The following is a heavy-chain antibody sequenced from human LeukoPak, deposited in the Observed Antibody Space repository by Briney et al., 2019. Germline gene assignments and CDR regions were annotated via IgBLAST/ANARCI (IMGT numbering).Heavy chain of an antibody. Sequence: GESLKISCKGSGYSFSNYWIAWVRQMPGKGLEWMGIIYPGDSDTRYSPSFQGQVTISADKSISTAYLQWSSLKASDTAMYYCARRPPEMATTVYYFDYWGQGTLVTVSS. D-gene: IGHD5-24*01. CDR2: IYPGDSDT. CDR3: ARRPPEMATTVYYFDY. CDR1: GYSFSNYW. V-gene: IGHV5-51*01. J-gene: IGHJ4*02.